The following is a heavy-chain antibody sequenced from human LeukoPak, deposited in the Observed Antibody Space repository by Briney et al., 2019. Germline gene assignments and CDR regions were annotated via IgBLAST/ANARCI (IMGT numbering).Heavy chain of an antibody. D-gene: IGHD5-12*01. V-gene: IGHV3-23*01. CDR1: GFTSTKYA. Sequence: LGGPLRLSCAASGFTSTKYAMNWVRQAPGKGLEWVSVLIGSSGSTDYADSVKGRFTISRDNSKNTVFLQMNSLRAEDTAIYYCAKGAYDYIEIGYFDSWGQGTLVTVSS. CDR2: LIGSSGST. J-gene: IGHJ4*02. CDR3: AKGAYDYIEIGYFDS.